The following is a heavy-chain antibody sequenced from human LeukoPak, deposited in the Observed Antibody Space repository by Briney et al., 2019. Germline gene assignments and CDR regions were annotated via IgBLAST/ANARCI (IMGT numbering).Heavy chain of an antibody. Sequence: PSETLSLTCTASGGSISSYYWSWIRQPPRKGLEWIGYIYYSGSTNYNPSLKSRVTISVDTSKNQFSLKLSSVTAADTAVYYCARVPILRYFDWFADYWGQGTLVTVSS. J-gene: IGHJ4*02. CDR2: IYYSGST. D-gene: IGHD3-9*01. CDR1: GGSISSYY. V-gene: IGHV4-59*01. CDR3: ARVPILRYFDWFADY.